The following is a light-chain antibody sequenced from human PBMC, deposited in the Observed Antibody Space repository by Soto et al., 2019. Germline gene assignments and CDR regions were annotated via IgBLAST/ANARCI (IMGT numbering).Light chain of an antibody. CDR3: QQHKDWQT. CDR2: GAS. V-gene: IGKV3D-15*01. CDR1: QSFSSSN. J-gene: IGKJ5*01. Sequence: EIVMTQSPATLSVCPGGRATLSFRASQSFSSSNLAWYQQKPGQAPRLLIYGASNRATGIPDRFSGRAPATEFTVTTSSGESEEFAIYYGQQHKDWQTFGQGTRLEIK.